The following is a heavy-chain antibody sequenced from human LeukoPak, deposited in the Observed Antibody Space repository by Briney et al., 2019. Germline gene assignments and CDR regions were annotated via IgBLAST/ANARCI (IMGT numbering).Heavy chain of an antibody. J-gene: IGHJ4*02. CDR2: INSDGSST. CDR1: GFTFSSYW. V-gene: IGHV3-74*01. D-gene: IGHD6-19*01. Sequence: GGSLRLSCAASGFTFSSYWMHWVRQAPGKGLVWVSRINSDGSSTSYADSVKGRFTISRDNAKNTLHLQMNSLRAEDTAVYYCARGRYSSGWYYFDYWGQGTLVTVSS. CDR3: ARGRYSSGWYYFDY.